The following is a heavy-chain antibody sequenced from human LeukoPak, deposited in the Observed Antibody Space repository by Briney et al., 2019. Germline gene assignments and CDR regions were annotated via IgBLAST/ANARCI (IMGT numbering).Heavy chain of an antibody. J-gene: IGHJ5*02. V-gene: IGHV1-18*01. Sequence: ASVTVSCKASGYSFTSYGISWVRQAPGQGLEWMGWISAYDGDTKYAQNLQGRVTLTTDTSPTPAYMKLRSLRSDDTAVYYCARGGYYFGSGSHRWNSFDPWGQGTLVTVSS. CDR3: ARGGYYFGSGSHRWNSFDP. D-gene: IGHD3-10*01. CDR1: GYSFTSYG. CDR2: ISAYDGDT.